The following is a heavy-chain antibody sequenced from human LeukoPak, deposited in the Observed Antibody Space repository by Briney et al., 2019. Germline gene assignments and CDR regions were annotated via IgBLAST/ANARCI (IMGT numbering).Heavy chain of an antibody. J-gene: IGHJ4*02. V-gene: IGHV4-34*01. CDR3: AGAQADCGGDCYSTYFDY. CDR2: INHSGST. D-gene: IGHD2-21*02. Sequence: KPSETLSLTCAVYGGSLSGYYWSWIRQPPGKGPEWIGEINHSGSTNYNPSLKSRVTISVDTSKNQFSLKLSSVTAADTAVYYCAGAQADCGGDCYSTYFDYWGQGTLVTVSS. CDR1: GGSLSGYY.